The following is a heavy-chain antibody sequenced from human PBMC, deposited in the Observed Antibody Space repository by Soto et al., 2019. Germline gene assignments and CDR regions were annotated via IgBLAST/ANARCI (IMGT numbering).Heavy chain of an antibody. CDR2: IGTAGDT. Sequence: GGSVRLSCSASGLTFSSYDMHWVRQGPGKGLEWVSAIGTAGDTNYAGSVKGRFTISRENAKNSLYLQMNSLRAGDTAIYFCARAIGPTLFDYWGQGTLVTVSS. D-gene: IGHD3-22*01. J-gene: IGHJ4*02. CDR3: ARAIGPTLFDY. V-gene: IGHV3-13*04. CDR1: GLTFSSYD.